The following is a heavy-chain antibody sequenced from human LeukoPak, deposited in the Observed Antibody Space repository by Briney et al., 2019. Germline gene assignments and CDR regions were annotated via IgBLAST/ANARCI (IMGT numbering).Heavy chain of an antibody. CDR3: ARYRYDSSGYPHSLGRAFDI. V-gene: IGHV4-39*01. J-gene: IGHJ3*02. CDR2: IYYTGST. Sequence: SETLSLTCTVSGGSISSSSYYWGWIRLPPGKGLEWIGNIYYTGSTYYNPSLKSRVTISVDTSKNQFSLKLSSLTATDTAVYCCARYRYDSSGYPHSLGRAFDIWGQGTMVTVSS. CDR1: GGSISSSSYY. D-gene: IGHD3-22*01.